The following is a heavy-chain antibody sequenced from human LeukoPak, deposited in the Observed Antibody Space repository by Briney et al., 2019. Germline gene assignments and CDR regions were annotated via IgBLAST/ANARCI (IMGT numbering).Heavy chain of an antibody. CDR2: INSSSSYI. J-gene: IGHJ4*02. CDR1: GFTFRSYS. CDR3: ARGGYSTIYYFDY. Sequence: GVSLRLFCAASGFTFRSYSMNGVRQSPGEGVEWLSSINSSSSYIYYAGSVKGRFTISRDNAKNSLYLQMNRLRAEDTAVYYCARGGYSTIYYFDYWGQGTLVTVSS. V-gene: IGHV3-21*01. D-gene: IGHD3-22*01.